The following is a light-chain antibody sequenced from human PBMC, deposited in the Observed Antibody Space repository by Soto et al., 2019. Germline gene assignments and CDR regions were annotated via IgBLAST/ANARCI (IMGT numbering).Light chain of an antibody. CDR3: QQHSHWPPWT. J-gene: IGKJ1*01. CDR1: QNIRTF. V-gene: IGKV3-11*01. Sequence: EVVLTQSPATLSLSPGERATLSCRASQNIRTFLDWYQQKPGQAPRLLIYGASNRATGIPARFSGSGSRTDFTLTISSLESEDFAVYYCQQHSHWPPWTFGQGTRVEI. CDR2: GAS.